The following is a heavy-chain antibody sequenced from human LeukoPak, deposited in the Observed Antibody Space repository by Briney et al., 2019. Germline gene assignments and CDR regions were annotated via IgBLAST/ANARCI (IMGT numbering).Heavy chain of an antibody. V-gene: IGHV4-4*07. CDR1: GGSFSNYY. CDR2: IYVSGTT. Sequence: SETLSLTCTVSGGSFSNYYWSWIRQPAAEGLEWMGRIYVSGTTNYNPSLKSRVSISMDQSMNQVSLKLRSVTAADTAAYYCARSYGGNPMYFFDSWGHGTLVTVSS. D-gene: IGHD4-23*01. CDR3: ARSYGGNPMYFFDS. J-gene: IGHJ4*01.